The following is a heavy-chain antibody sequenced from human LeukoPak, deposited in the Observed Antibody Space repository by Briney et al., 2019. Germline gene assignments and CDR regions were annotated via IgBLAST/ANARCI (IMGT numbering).Heavy chain of an antibody. CDR2: IGSSSGNT. CDR3: EIGNSSGRNPPSDY. D-gene: IGHD3-10*01. J-gene: IGHJ4*02. CDR1: GLTFSSYA. V-gene: IGHV3-23*01. Sequence: GGSLRLSCAASGLTFSSYAMSWVRQAPGKGLEWVSAIGSSSGNTYYADSVKGRFTISRDNSKNTLYLQMNSLRAEDTAIYYCEIGNSSGRNPPSDYWGQGTLVTVSS.